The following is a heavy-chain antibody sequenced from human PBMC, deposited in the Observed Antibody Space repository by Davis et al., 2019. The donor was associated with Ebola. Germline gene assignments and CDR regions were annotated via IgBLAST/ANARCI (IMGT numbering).Heavy chain of an antibody. CDR2: INHSGST. V-gene: IGHV4-34*01. D-gene: IGHD2-2*01. CDR3: ARGLVVVPAAKGWFDP. Sequence: PSETLSLTCAVYGGSFSGYYWSWIRQPPGKGLEWIGEINHSGSTNYNPSLKSRVTISVDTSKNQFSLKLSSVTAADTAVYYCARGLVVVPAAKGWFDPWGQETLVTVSS. J-gene: IGHJ5*02. CDR1: GGSFSGYY.